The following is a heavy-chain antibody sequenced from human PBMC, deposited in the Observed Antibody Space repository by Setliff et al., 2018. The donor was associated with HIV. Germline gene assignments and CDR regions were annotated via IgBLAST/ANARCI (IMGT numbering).Heavy chain of an antibody. CDR1: GESFSGYY. D-gene: IGHD3-22*01. Sequence: SETLSLTCAVYGESFSGYYWTWIRQSPGKGLEWIGEINHSGSTNYNPSLKSRVTISVDTSKNQFSLKLNSLTAADTAIYYCARARSHYDSSGYYGYNFYYMDVWGKGTTVTV. CDR2: INHSGST. V-gene: IGHV4-34*01. J-gene: IGHJ6*03. CDR3: ARARSHYDSSGYYGYNFYYMDV.